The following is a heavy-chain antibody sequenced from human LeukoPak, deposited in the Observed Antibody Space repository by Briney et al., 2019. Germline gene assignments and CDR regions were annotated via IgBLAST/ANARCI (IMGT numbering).Heavy chain of an antibody. CDR3: ARDSGGYYGEFDY. Sequence: SETLSLTCTVSGGSISSGDYYWSWIRQPPGKGLEWIGYIYYGGSTYYNPSLKSRVTISVDTSKNQFPLKLSSVTAADTAVYYCARDSGGYYGEFDYWGQGTLVTVSS. D-gene: IGHD3-22*01. V-gene: IGHV4-30-4*01. J-gene: IGHJ4*02. CDR2: IYYGGST. CDR1: GGSISSGDYY.